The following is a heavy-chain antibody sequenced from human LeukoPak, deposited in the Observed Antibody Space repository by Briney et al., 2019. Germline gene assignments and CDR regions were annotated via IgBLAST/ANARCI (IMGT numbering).Heavy chain of an antibody. J-gene: IGHJ3*01. Sequence: PSETLSLTCTVSGGSLSSSSYYWGWIRQPPGKGLEWIGRIYYSGSTYYNLSLKSRVNISVDTSKNQSSLKVGSVTATHKAMYYYERRYYYDSSGSYXDAFDXWGQGTMVTVX. V-gene: IGHV4-39*01. CDR1: GGSLSSSSYY. CDR3: ERRYYYDSSGSYXDAFDX. CDR2: IYYSGST. D-gene: IGHD3-22*01.